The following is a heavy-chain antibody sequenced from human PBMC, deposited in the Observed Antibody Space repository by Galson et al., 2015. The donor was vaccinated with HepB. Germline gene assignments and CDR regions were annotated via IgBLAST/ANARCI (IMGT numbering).Heavy chain of an antibody. V-gene: IGHV4-39*02. J-gene: IGHJ4*02. Sequence: SETLSLTCTVSGVSINGNNFYWGWIRQPPGKGLEWTGNIYYRGATYYNPSLKSRVIISVDTTKNHFSLRLNSVTAADTAVYFCARDAAFGGNSFDYWGQGTLVTVSS. CDR2: IYYRGAT. CDR1: GVSINGNNFY. CDR3: ARDAAFGGNSFDY. D-gene: IGHD4-23*01.